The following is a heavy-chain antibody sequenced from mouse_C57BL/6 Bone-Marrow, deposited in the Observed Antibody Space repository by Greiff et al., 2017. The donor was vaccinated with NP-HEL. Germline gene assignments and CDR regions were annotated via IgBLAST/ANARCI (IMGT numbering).Heavy chain of an antibody. CDR3: ARLLMITTRRYYFDY. CDR2: IHPNSGST. D-gene: IGHD2-4*01. V-gene: IGHV1-64*01. CDR1: GYTFTSYW. Sequence: QVQLQQPGAELVKPGASVKLSCKASGYTFTSYWMHWVKQRPGQGLEWIGMIHPNSGSTNYNEKFKSKATLTVDKSSSTAYMQLSSLTSEDSAVYYGARLLMITTRRYYFDYWGQGTTLTVSS. J-gene: IGHJ2*01.